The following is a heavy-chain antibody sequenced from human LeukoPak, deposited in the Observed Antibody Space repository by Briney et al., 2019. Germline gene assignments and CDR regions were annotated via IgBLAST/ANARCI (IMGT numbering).Heavy chain of an antibody. CDR1: GYTFTIYG. CDR3: ARDLNLWAAAAGY. Sequence: ASVTVSCTASGYTFTIYGISWVRQAPGQGLEGMGWISAYNGNTNYSQKLQGRVTMTTDTSTSTAYMELRSLRSDDTAVYYCARDLNLWAAAAGYWGQGTLVTVSS. D-gene: IGHD6-13*01. CDR2: ISAYNGNT. J-gene: IGHJ4*02. V-gene: IGHV1-18*04.